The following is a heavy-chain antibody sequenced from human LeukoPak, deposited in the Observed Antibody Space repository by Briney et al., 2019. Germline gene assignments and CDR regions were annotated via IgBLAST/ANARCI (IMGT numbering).Heavy chain of an antibody. CDR1: GFTISSNY. CDR3: ARDPGLMDVRGAFDI. Sequence: GGSLRLSCAASGFTISSNYMSWVRQAPGKGLEWVSVIYSGGSTYYADSVKGRFTISRDNSKNTLYLQMNSLRAEDTAVYYCARDPGLMDVRGAFDIWGQGTMVTVSS. D-gene: IGHD2-8*01. CDR2: IYSGGST. J-gene: IGHJ3*02. V-gene: IGHV3-53*01.